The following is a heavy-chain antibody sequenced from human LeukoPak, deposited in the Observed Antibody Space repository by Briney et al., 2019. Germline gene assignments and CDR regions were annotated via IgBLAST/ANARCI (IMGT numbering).Heavy chain of an antibody. J-gene: IGHJ4*02. CDR2: IRYDGSNK. CDR1: AFTFSSYG. Sequence: GGSLRLSCAASAFTFSSYGMHWVRQAPGKGLEWVAFIRYDGSNKYYADSVKGRFTISRDNSKNTLYLQMNSLRAEDTAVYYCAKDGQLRYFDWLLSVGYFDYWGQGTLVTVSS. V-gene: IGHV3-30*02. CDR3: AKDGQLRYFDWLLSVGYFDY. D-gene: IGHD3-9*01.